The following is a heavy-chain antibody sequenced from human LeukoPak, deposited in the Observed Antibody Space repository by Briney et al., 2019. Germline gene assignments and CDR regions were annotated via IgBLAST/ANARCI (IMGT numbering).Heavy chain of an antibody. D-gene: IGHD3-22*01. V-gene: IGHV3-23*01. CDR2: ISGSGGST. Sequence: PGGSLRLSCAASGFTFSSYAMSWVRQAPGKGLEWASAISGSGGSTYYADSVKGRFTISRDNSKNTLYLQMNSLRAEDTAVYYCAKGDLHQYYYDSSGYYYYFDYWGQGTLVTVSS. CDR3: AKGDLHQYYYDSSGYYYYFDY. J-gene: IGHJ4*02. CDR1: GFTFSSYA.